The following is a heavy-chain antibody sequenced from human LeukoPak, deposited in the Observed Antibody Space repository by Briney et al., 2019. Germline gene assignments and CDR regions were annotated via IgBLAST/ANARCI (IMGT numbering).Heavy chain of an antibody. J-gene: IGHJ5*02. CDR2: INPSGGST. V-gene: IGHV1-46*01. CDR1: GYTFTSYY. Sequence: ASVKVSCKASGYTFTSYYMHWVRQAPGQGLEWMGIINPSGGSTSYAQKFQGRVTMTRDMSISTAYMELSRLRSDDTAVYYCARVYDYVWGSYRYNWFDPWGQGTLVTVSS. D-gene: IGHD3-16*02. CDR3: ARVYDYVWGSYRYNWFDP.